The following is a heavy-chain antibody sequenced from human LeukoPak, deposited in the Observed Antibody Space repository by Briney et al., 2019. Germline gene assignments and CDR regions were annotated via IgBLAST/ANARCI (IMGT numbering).Heavy chain of an antibody. CDR1: GGSISSYY. V-gene: IGHV4-59*01. CDR2: IYYSGST. CDR3: ARDGYQLPRGAFDI. D-gene: IGHD2-2*01. Sequence: SETLSLTCTVPGGSISSYYWSWIRQPPGKGLEWIGYIYYSGSTNYNPSLKSRVTISVDTSKNQFSLKLSSVTAADTAVYYCARDGYQLPRGAFDIWGQGTMVTVSS. J-gene: IGHJ3*02.